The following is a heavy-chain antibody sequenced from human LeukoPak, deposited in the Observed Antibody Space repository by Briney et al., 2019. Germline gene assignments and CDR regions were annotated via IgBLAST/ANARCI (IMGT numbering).Heavy chain of an antibody. CDR2: ISYSGST. Sequence: SETLSLTCTVSGGSINSNNYFWGWFRQPPGKGLEWIGSISYSGSTYYNPSVQSRVTISEDTSRNQFFLKLTSLTAVDTAVFYCARRSSSSGYYYYMDVWGKGTTVTVSS. V-gene: IGHV4-39*01. CDR3: ARRSSSSGYYYYMDV. J-gene: IGHJ6*03. D-gene: IGHD6-6*01. CDR1: GGSINSNNYF.